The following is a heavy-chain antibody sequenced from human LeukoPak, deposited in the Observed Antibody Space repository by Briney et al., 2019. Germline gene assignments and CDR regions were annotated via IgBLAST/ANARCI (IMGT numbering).Heavy chain of an antibody. V-gene: IGHV1-18*01. J-gene: IGHJ4*02. Sequence: ASVKVSGKASGYTFTSYGISWVRQAPGQGLEWMGWISAYNGNTNYAQKLQGRVTMTTDTSTSTAYMELRSLRSDDTAVYYCAREGDFSYYDSSGYYYWGQGTLVTVSS. CDR1: GYTFTSYG. D-gene: IGHD3-22*01. CDR3: AREGDFSYYDSSGYYY. CDR2: ISAYNGNT.